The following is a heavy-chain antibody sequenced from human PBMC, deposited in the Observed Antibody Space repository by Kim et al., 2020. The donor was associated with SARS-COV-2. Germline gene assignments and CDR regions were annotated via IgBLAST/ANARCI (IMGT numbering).Heavy chain of an antibody. V-gene: IGHV3-7*03. Sequence: GGSLRLSCAASGFTFRSYWMGWVRQAPGKGLEWVANIKEDGGEKYYVDSVKGRFTISRDNAKNSVYLQMNSLRAEDAAVYYCARGHYFNSWGHGTLVTVSS. CDR1: GFTFRSYW. J-gene: IGHJ4*01. CDR2: IKEDGGEK. CDR3: ARGHYFNS.